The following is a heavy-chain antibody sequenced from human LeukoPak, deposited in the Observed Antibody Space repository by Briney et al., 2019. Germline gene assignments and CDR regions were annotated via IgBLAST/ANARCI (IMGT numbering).Heavy chain of an antibody. V-gene: IGHV4-59*01. CDR1: GDSISRFY. Sequence: SQTLSLTCTVSGDSISRFYWSWIRQPPGKGLEWIGNIYNSGSTNYNASLKSRVTISVDTSKNQFSLKLSAVTAADTAVYYCAGAPAIDGVAAPHDYWGQGTLVTVSS. CDR3: AGAPAIDGVAAPHDY. J-gene: IGHJ4*02. D-gene: IGHD2-2*02. CDR2: IYNSGST.